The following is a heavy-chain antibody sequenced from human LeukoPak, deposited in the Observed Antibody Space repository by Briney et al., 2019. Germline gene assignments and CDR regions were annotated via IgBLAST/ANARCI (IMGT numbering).Heavy chain of an antibody. Sequence: GGSLRLSCAASGFTFSSYAMSWVRQAPGKGLEWVSAISGSGGSTYYADSVKGRFTISRDNSKNTLYLQMNSLRAEDTAVHYCAKGQDFWSGPPFDYWGQGTLVTVSS. J-gene: IGHJ4*02. V-gene: IGHV3-23*01. CDR2: ISGSGGST. CDR1: GFTFSSYA. D-gene: IGHD3-3*01. CDR3: AKGQDFWSGPPFDY.